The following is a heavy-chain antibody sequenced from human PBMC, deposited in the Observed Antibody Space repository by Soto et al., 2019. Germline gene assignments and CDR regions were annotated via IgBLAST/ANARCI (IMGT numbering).Heavy chain of an antibody. Sequence: QVQLVQSGAEVKKPGSSVKVSCKASGGTFSSYAISWVRQAPGQGLAWMGGIMPIFGTANYAQKFQGRVTITADKSTSTDYMELSSLRSEDTAVYYCARGGYSSGWYYWFDPWGQGTLVTVSS. CDR2: IMPIFGTA. D-gene: IGHD6-19*01. CDR3: ARGGYSSGWYYWFDP. V-gene: IGHV1-69*06. CDR1: GGTFSSYA. J-gene: IGHJ5*02.